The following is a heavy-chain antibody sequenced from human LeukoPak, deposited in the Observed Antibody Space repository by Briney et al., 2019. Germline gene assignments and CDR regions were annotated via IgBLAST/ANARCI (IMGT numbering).Heavy chain of an antibody. D-gene: IGHD6-13*01. Sequence: PGGSLRLSCAASGFTFSSYWMSWVRQAPGKGLEWVAHIKQDGSEKYYVDSVKGRFTISRDNAKNSLYLQMNSLRAEDTAVYYCAKDLNRIRKQQLAFDYWGQGTLVTVSS. V-gene: IGHV3-7*03. CDR2: IKQDGSEK. CDR3: AKDLNRIRKQQLAFDY. J-gene: IGHJ4*02. CDR1: GFTFSSYW.